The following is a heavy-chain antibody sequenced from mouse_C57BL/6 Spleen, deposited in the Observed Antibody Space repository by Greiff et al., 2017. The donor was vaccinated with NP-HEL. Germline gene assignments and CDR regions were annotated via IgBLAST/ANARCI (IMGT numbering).Heavy chain of an antibody. J-gene: IGHJ3*01. CDR1: GFTFSDYG. CDR3: ARALYGSSYGFAY. V-gene: IGHV5-17*01. CDR2: ISSGSSTI. D-gene: IGHD1-1*01. Sequence: EVKLVESGGGLVKPGGSLKLSCAASGFTFSDYGMHWVRQAPEKGLEWVAYISSGSSTIYYADTVKGRFTISRDNAKNTLFLQMTSLRSEDTAMYYCARALYGSSYGFAYWGQGTLVTVSA.